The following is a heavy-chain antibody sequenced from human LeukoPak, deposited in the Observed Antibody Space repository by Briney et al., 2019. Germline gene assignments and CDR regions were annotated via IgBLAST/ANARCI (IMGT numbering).Heavy chain of an antibody. CDR2: IKQDGSEK. Sequence: GGSLRLSCAASGFTFSSYWMSWVRQAPGKGLEWVANIKQDGSEKYYVDSVKGRFTISRDNAKNSLYLQMNSLRGEDTAVYYCARERPLAASAFEMWGQGTRVTVSS. D-gene: IGHD6-25*01. J-gene: IGHJ3*02. V-gene: IGHV3-7*01. CDR3: ARERPLAASAFEM. CDR1: GFTFSSYW.